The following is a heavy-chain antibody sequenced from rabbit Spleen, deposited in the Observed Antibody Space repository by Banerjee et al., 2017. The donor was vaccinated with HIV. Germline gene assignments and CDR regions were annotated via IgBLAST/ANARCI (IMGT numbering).Heavy chain of an antibody. Sequence: QEQLVESGGGLVQPGGSLKLSCKASGFDFYNYGVTWVRQAPGKGLEWIGYIEPIFGNTYYANWVNGRFTISSHNAQNMLYLQLNSLTAADTATYFCARGPPYAGYAGYGYVYLNLWGPGTLVTVS. V-gene: IGHV1S47*01. CDR2: IEPIFGNT. CDR3: ARGPPYAGYAGYGYVYLNL. D-gene: IGHD6-1*01. CDR1: GFDFYNYG. J-gene: IGHJ4*01.